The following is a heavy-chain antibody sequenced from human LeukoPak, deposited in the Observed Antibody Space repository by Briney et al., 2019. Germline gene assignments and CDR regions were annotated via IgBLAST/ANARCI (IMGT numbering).Heavy chain of an antibody. V-gene: IGHV4-38-2*01. D-gene: IGHD6-19*01. CDR2: VYHTGST. CDR3: ARASSGTDY. Sequence: SETLSLTCAVFGYSITRDHYWGWIRQPPGKGLEWIATVYHTGSTYYSPSLKSRVTISPDTSKNEFSLKLTSVTAADSAVYYCARASSGTDYWGQGTLVTVSS. CDR1: GYSITRDHY. J-gene: IGHJ4*02.